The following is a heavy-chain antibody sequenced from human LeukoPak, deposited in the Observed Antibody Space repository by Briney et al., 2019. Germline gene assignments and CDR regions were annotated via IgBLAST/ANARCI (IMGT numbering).Heavy chain of an antibody. CDR3: ALITIFGVGY. CDR1: GFTFSSYE. V-gene: IGHV3-48*03. D-gene: IGHD3-3*01. Sequence: GGSLRLSCAASGFTFSSYEMNWVRQAPGKGLEWVSYISSSGSTIYYADSVKGRFTISRDNAKTSLYLQMNSLRAEDTAVYYCALITIFGVGYWGQGTLVTVSS. CDR2: ISSSGSTI. J-gene: IGHJ4*02.